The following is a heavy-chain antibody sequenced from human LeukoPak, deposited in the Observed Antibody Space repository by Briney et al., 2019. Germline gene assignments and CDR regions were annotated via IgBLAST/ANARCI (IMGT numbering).Heavy chain of an antibody. CDR3: ARQGAEYDFWSGYYTGSWFDP. J-gene: IGHJ5*02. CDR1: GYSFTSYW. D-gene: IGHD3-3*01. Sequence: AESLKISCKGSGYSFTSYWIGWVRQMPGKGLEWMGIIYPGDSDTRYSPSFQGQVTISADKSISTAYLQWSSLKASDTVMYYCARQGAEYDFWSGYYTGSWFDPWGQGTLVTVSS. V-gene: IGHV5-51*01. CDR2: IYPGDSDT.